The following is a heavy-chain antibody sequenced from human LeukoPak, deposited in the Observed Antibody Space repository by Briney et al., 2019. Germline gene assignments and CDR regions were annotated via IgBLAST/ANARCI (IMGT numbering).Heavy chain of an antibody. CDR3: ARDAYDFWSGYYYYYYGMDA. D-gene: IGHD3-3*01. CDR1: GFTFSDYY. Sequence: PGGSLRLSCAASGFTFSDYYMSWIRQAPGKGLEWVSYISSSGSTIYYADSVKGRFTISRDNAKNSLYLQMNSLRAEDTAVYYCARDAYDFWSGYYYYYYGMDAWGQGTTVTVSS. J-gene: IGHJ6*02. CDR2: ISSSGSTI. V-gene: IGHV3-11*01.